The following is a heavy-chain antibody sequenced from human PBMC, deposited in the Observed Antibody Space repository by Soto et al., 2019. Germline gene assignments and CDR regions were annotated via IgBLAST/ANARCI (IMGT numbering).Heavy chain of an antibody. D-gene: IGHD5-12*01. CDR2: ISDDAITR. CDR1: GFSLSDFW. Sequence: GGSLRLSCAASGFSLSDFWMHWIGQAPGKGLVWVARISDDAITRSYADFVEGRFTISRDNAKNMVYLQLNSLTTDDAAFYYCAREVPISAVNYIDHWGQGALVTVSS. J-gene: IGHJ4*02. CDR3: AREVPISAVNYIDH. V-gene: IGHV3-74*01.